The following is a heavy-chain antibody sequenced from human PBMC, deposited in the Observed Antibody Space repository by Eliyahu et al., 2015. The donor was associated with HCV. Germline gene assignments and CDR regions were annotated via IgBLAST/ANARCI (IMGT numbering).Heavy chain of an antibody. V-gene: IGHV1-69*06. J-gene: IGHJ6*02. Sequence: QVQLVQSGAEVKKPGSSVKVSCKASGGTFSSYAISWVRQAPGQGLEWMGGIIPIFGTANYAQKFQGRVTITADKSTSTAYMELSSLRSEDTAVYYCAREKTTVVTPVNYYYGMDVWGQGTTVTVSS. D-gene: IGHD4-23*01. CDR1: GGTFSSYA. CDR2: IIPIFGTA. CDR3: AREKTTVVTPVNYYYGMDV.